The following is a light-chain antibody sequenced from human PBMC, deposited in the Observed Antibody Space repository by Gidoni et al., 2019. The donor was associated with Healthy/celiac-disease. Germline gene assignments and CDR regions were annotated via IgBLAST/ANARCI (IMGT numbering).Light chain of an antibody. J-gene: IGKJ4*01. CDR1: QDISNY. CDR2: DAS. V-gene: IGKV1-33*01. Sequence: DVQMTQCPSSLSSSVGDRVNITCQARQDISNYLNWYQQKPGKAPKLLIYDASNLETGVSSRFSGSGSGTDFTFTISSLQPEDIATYYCQQYDNPSFTFGGGTKVEIK. CDR3: QQYDNPSFT.